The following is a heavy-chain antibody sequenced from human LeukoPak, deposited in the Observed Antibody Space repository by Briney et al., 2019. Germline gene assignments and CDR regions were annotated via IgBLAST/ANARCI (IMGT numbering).Heavy chain of an antibody. CDR3: ARVSSLALYSSSWRWFDP. V-gene: IGHV1-2*02. D-gene: IGHD6-13*01. CDR2: INPNSCGT. J-gene: IGHJ5*02. CDR1: GYTFTGYY. Sequence: ASVKVSCKASGYTFTGYYMHWVRQAPGQGLAWMGWINPNSCGTNYAQKFQGRVTMTRDTSISTAYMELSRLRSDDTAVYYCARVSSLALYSSSWRWFDPGGQGTLITVS.